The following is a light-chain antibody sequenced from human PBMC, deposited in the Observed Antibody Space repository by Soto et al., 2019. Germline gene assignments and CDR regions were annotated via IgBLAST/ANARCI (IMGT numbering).Light chain of an antibody. V-gene: IGKV3D-20*02. CDR2: DAS. CDR1: QSVSSTY. J-gene: IGKJ4*01. Sequence: ELVLTQSPGTLSLSPGDRATLSCRASQSVSSTYLAWYQQRPGQAPRLLIYDASIRAPGIPARFSGSESGTVFTLTISSLEPEDFAVYYCQQYKDWPPLTFGGGTKVEIK. CDR3: QQYKDWPPLT.